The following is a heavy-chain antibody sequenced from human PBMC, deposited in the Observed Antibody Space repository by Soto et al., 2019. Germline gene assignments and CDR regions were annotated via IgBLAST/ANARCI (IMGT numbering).Heavy chain of an antibody. CDR3: ARAPTPYDILTGYLHYYYYGMDV. J-gene: IGHJ6*02. D-gene: IGHD3-9*01. CDR2: IYHSGST. V-gene: IGHV4-30-2*01. CDR1: GGSISSGGYS. Sequence: SETLSLTCAVSGGSISSGGYSWSWIRQPPGKGLGWIGYIYHSGSTYYNPSLKSRVTISVDRSKNQFSLKLSSVTAAGTAVYYCARAPTPYDILTGYLHYYYYGMDVWGQGTKVTVS.